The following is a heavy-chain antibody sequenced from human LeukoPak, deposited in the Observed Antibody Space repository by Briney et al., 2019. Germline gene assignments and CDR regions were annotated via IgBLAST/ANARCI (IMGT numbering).Heavy chain of an antibody. CDR2: VYTSGST. Sequence: SETLSLTCSVSGGSISGYYWTWIRQPAGKGLEWIGRVYTSGSTHYNPSLKTRLTMSVDTSKNQFSLKLSSVTAADTAVYYCAKDPPTTGTTFDNWGRGTLVTVSS. CDR3: AKDPPTTGTTFDN. J-gene: IGHJ4*02. V-gene: IGHV4-4*07. CDR1: GGSISGYY. D-gene: IGHD1-1*01.